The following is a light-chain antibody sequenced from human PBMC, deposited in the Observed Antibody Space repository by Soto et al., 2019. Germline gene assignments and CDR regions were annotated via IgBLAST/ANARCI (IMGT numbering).Light chain of an antibody. CDR3: QQYNSYSWT. J-gene: IGKJ1*01. V-gene: IGKV1-5*01. CDR1: QSISSW. Sequence: DIPVPHSPSTVSASVGDRVTVTCRASQSISSWLAWYQQKPGKAPKLLIYDASSLESGVPSRFSGSGSGTEFTLTISSLQPDDFATYYCQQYNSYSWTFGQGTKVDIK. CDR2: DAS.